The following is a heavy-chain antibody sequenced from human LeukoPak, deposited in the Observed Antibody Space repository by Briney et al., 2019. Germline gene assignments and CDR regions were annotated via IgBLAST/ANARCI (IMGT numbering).Heavy chain of an antibody. CDR2: IYPGDSDT. D-gene: IGHD5-24*01. Sequence: GGSLETSWQGPGSRFTTYWIGWVRPVSGKGLEWIGLIYPGDSDTRYSPSFQGQVTISADKSISTAYLQWRSLKTSDTAMYYWARRPDGPNQGPSDVWGQGTMVTVSS. J-gene: IGHJ3*01. CDR1: GSRFTTYW. CDR3: ARRPDGPNQGPSDV. V-gene: IGHV5-51*01.